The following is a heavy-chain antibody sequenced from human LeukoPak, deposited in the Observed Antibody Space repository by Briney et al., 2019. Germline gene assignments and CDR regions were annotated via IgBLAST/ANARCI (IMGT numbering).Heavy chain of an antibody. Sequence: SETLSLTCAVYGGSFSVYYWSWIRQPPGKGLEWIGEISRGGSTNYSPSLKSRVTISLDTSKNQVSLKLSSVTAADTAMYYCGLSTTKATTRTIGYWGQGALVTVSS. D-gene: IGHD4-17*01. J-gene: IGHJ4*02. CDR3: GLSTTKATTRTIGY. V-gene: IGHV4-34*01. CDR1: GGSFSVYY. CDR2: ISRGGST.